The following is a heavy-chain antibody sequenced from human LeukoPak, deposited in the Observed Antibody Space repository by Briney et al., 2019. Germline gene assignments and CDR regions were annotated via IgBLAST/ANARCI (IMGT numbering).Heavy chain of an antibody. D-gene: IGHD5-12*01. CDR1: GFTFSRYA. CDR3: ARGYSGYFYY. V-gene: IGHV3-23*01. CDR2: ISDSGANT. Sequence: GGSLILSCAASGFTFSRYAMTWVRQAPGKGLEWVSLISDSGANTYYADSVKGRFTISRDNSKNTLYLQMNSLRAEDTAVYYCARGYSGYFYYWGQGTLVTVSS. J-gene: IGHJ4*02.